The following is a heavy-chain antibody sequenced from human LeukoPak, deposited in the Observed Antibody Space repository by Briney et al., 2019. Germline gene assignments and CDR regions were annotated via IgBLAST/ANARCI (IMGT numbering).Heavy chain of an antibody. CDR2: VGNDGDT. Sequence: GGSLRLSCTASGFGFSTYDMHWVRQVTGKGLEWVAGVGNDGDTSYPASVKGRFTISRDNSKNTLYLQMNSLRAEDTALYYCANRGSSQPTYYFDYWGQGTLVTVSS. D-gene: IGHD6-13*01. CDR3: ANRGSSQPTYYFDY. V-gene: IGHV3-13*01. CDR1: GFGFSTYD. J-gene: IGHJ4*02.